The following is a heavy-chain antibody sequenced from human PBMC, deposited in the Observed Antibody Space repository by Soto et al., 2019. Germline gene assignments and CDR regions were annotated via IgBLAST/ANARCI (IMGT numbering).Heavy chain of an antibody. CDR2: ISGSGGST. D-gene: IGHD2-15*01. CDR3: AKDERGYCSGGSCYSWDYYYYYMDV. J-gene: IGHJ6*03. Sequence: EVQLLESGGGLVQPGGSLRLSCAASGFTFSSYAMSWVHQAPGKGLEWVSAISGSGGSTYYADSVKGRFTISRDNSKNTLYLQMNSLRAEDTAVYYCAKDERGYCSGGSCYSWDYYYYYMDVWGKGTTVTVSS. CDR1: GFTFSSYA. V-gene: IGHV3-23*01.